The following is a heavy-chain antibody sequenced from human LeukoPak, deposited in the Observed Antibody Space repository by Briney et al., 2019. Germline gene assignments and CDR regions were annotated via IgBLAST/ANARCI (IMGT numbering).Heavy chain of an antibody. D-gene: IGHD3-16*01. CDR1: GGSISSSNW. CDR3: ARVAYDYVWGGKYYFDY. Sequence: PSGTLSLTCAVPGGSISSSNWWSWVRQPPGKGLEWIGEIYHSGSTNYNPSLKSRVTISVDKSKNQFSLKLSSVTAADTAVYYCARVAYDYVWGGKYYFDYWGQGTLVTVSS. CDR2: IYHSGST. V-gene: IGHV4-4*02. J-gene: IGHJ4*02.